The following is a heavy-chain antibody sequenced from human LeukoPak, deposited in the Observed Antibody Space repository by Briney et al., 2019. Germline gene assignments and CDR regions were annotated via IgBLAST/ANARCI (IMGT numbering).Heavy chain of an antibody. CDR1: GGSISSGSYY. CDR2: IYTSGST. Sequence: SETLSLTCTVSGGSISSGSYYWSWIRQPAGKGLEWIGRIYTSGSTNYNPSLKSRVTISVDTSKNQFSLKLSSVTAADTAVDYCARDALAYCGGDCYFAAFDIWGQGTMVTVSS. CDR3: ARDALAYCGGDCYFAAFDI. J-gene: IGHJ3*02. D-gene: IGHD2-21*02. V-gene: IGHV4-61*02.